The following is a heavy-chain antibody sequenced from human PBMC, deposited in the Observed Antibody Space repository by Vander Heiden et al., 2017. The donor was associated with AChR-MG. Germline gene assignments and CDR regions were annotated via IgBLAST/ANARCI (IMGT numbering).Heavy chain of an antibody. CDR2: ITVSGSST. J-gene: IGHJ6*02. D-gene: IGHD3-10*01. CDR1: GFTFSTYA. CDR3: AKARSYGSGSYGRYYYYGMDV. V-gene: IGHV3-23*01. Sequence: EVQLLESGGGLVQPGGSLRLSCAASGFTFSTYAINWVRQAPGKGLEWVSAITVSGSSTYYADSVKGRLTISRDNSKNTLYLQMNSLRAEDTAVYYCAKARSYGSGSYGRYYYYGMDVWGQGTTVTVSS.